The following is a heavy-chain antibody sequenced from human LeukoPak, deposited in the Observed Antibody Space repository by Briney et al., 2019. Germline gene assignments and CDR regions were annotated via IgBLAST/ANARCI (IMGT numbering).Heavy chain of an antibody. CDR3: AXXXXYCSGGSCYFLTPPDY. Sequence: ASVKVSCKASGYTFTSYGISWVRQAPGQGLEWMGWISAYNGNTNYAQKLQGRVTMTTDTSTSTAYMELRSLRPDDTAVYYCAXXXXYCSGGSCYFLTPPDYWGQGTLVTVSS. V-gene: IGHV1-18*01. J-gene: IGHJ4*02. CDR2: ISAYNGNT. CDR1: GYTFTSYG. D-gene: IGHD2-15*01.